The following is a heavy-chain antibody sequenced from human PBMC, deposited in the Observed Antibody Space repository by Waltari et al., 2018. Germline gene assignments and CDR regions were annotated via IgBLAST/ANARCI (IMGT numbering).Heavy chain of an antibody. CDR2: ISSSSSYI. CDR1: GFTFSSYS. CDR3: AAIKGGWFDP. Sequence: EVQLVESGGGLVKPGGSLRLSCAASGFTFSSYSMNWVRQAPGKGLEWVSSISSSSSYIYYADSVKGRFTISRDNAKNSLYLQMNSLRAEDTAVYYCAAIKGGWFDPWGQGTLVTVSS. D-gene: IGHD3-16*01. V-gene: IGHV3-21*01. J-gene: IGHJ5*02.